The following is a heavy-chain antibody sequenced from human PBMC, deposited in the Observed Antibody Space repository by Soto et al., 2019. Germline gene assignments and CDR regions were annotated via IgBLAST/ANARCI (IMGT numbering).Heavy chain of an antibody. Sequence: QVQLVQSGAEVKKPGASVKVSCKASGYTFTSYYMNWVRQAPGQGLAWLCIISPGGTYTDFAQNFRASVTMTRDTATSTVYMALTSLRSDDTAVYVCAWGQVVAATSYREYWGQGTQVTVAS. V-gene: IGHV1-46*01. CDR2: ISPGGTYT. J-gene: IGHJ4*02. CDR3: AWGQVVAATSYREY. D-gene: IGHD2-15*01. CDR1: GYTFTSYY.